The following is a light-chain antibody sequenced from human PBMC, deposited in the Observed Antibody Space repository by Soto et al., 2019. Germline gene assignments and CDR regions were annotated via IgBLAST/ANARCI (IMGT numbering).Light chain of an antibody. Sequence: IQLTQSPSSLSASVGDRVTITCRASQDISSFLAWYQQKPGKAPKLLIYAASTLQREVPSRFSGSGSGTDFTLIISSLQPEDFATYFCQQLNDFPPTFGGGTRVEIK. CDR1: QDISSF. CDR2: AAS. V-gene: IGKV1-9*01. J-gene: IGKJ4*01. CDR3: QQLNDFPPT.